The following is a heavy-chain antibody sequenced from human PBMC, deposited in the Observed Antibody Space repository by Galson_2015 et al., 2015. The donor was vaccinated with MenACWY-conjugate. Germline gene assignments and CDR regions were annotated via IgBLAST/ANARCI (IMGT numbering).Heavy chain of an antibody. CDR2: TYYRSKWYT. CDR3: ARESRGNYYYYGMDV. V-gene: IGHV6-1*01. J-gene: IGHJ6*02. D-gene: IGHD2-2*01. CDR1: GDSVSSNSAA. Sequence: CAISGDSVSSNSAAWNWVRQSPSRGLEWLGRTYYRSKWYTDYDVSVKSRITINADTSKNQLSLQLNSVTPGDTAVYYCARESRGNYYYYGMDVWGQGTAVTVSS.